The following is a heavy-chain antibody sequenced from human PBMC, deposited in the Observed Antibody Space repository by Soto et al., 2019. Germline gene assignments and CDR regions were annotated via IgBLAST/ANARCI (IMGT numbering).Heavy chain of an antibody. V-gene: IGHV3-48*02. CDR1: GFTFSSYS. Sequence: PGGSLRLSCAASGFTFSSYSMNWVRQAPGKGLEWVSYISSSSSTIYYADSVKGRFTISRDNAKNSLYLQMNSLRDEDTAVYYCARDFYDSSGYYLPDYWGQGTLVTVSS. J-gene: IGHJ4*02. D-gene: IGHD3-22*01. CDR2: ISSSSSTI. CDR3: ARDFYDSSGYYLPDY.